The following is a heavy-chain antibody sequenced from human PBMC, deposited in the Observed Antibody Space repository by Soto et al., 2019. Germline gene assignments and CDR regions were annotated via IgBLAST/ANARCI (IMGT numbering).Heavy chain of an antibody. Sequence: PSETLSLTCTVSGGSINDYFWSWIRQPPGKGLEWIAYIHYGGCTNYNPSLKSRVTISVDRSKNQFSLKLTSMTAADTAVYYCARSMFGELGYWGPGTLVTVSS. CDR1: GGSINDYF. CDR3: ARSMFGELGY. D-gene: IGHD3-10*02. CDR2: IHYGGCT. V-gene: IGHV4-59*01. J-gene: IGHJ4*02.